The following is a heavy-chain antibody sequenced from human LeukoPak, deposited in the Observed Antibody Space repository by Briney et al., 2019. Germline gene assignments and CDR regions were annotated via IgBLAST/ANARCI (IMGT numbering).Heavy chain of an antibody. Sequence: PGGSLRLSCAASGFTFSSYGMHWVRQAPGKGLEWVAFIRYDGSNKYYADSVKGRFTISRDNSKNTLYLQMNSLRAEDTAVYYCARYPFGLFPGGWYYYYFDYWGQGTLVTVSS. CDR3: ARYPFGLFPGGWYYYYFDY. J-gene: IGHJ4*02. V-gene: IGHV3-30*02. D-gene: IGHD6-19*01. CDR2: IRYDGSNK. CDR1: GFTFSSYG.